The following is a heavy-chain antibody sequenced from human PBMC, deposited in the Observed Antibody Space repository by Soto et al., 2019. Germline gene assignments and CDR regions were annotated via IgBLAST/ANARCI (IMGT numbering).Heavy chain of an antibody. V-gene: IGHV3-48*03. Sequence: GSLRLSCAASGFTFSSYEMNWVRQAPGKGLEWVSYISSSGSTIYYADSVKGRFTISRDNAKNSLYLQMNSLRAEDTAVYYCARALVVVAATQYYYYGMDVWGQGTTVTVSS. CDR1: GFTFSSYE. CDR3: ARALVVVAATQYYYYGMDV. J-gene: IGHJ6*02. D-gene: IGHD2-15*01. CDR2: ISSSGSTI.